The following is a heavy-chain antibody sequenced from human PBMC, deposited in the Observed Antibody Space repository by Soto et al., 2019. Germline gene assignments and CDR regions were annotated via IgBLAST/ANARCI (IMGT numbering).Heavy chain of an antibody. CDR1: GGSISSGDYY. CDR2: IYYSGST. Sequence: QVQLQESGPGLVKPSQTLSLTCTVSGGSISSGDYYWSWIRQPPGKGLEWIGYIYYSGSTYYNPSLRSRVTISVDTSKSQCSLKLSSVTAADTAVYYCARERPDGARLAPWGQGTLVTVSS. CDR3: ARERPDGARLAP. D-gene: IGHD6-6*01. J-gene: IGHJ5*02. V-gene: IGHV4-30-4*01.